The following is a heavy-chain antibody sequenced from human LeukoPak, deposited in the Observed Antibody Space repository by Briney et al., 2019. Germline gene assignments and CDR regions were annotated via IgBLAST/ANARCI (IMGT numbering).Heavy chain of an antibody. Sequence: KSSETLSLTCTVSGGSISIYYWSWIRQPAGNGMEWMGLIYTSGGTNYNPSLKSRVTMSVDTSKNQFSLKLSSVTAADTAVYYCARDGGDYYDSSGYYAFDYWGQGTLVTVSS. CDR1: GGSISIYY. V-gene: IGHV4-4*07. D-gene: IGHD3-22*01. CDR3: ARDGGDYYDSSGYYAFDY. J-gene: IGHJ4*02. CDR2: IYTSGGT.